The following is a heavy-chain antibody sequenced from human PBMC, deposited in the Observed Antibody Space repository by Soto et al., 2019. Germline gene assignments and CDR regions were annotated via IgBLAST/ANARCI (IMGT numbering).Heavy chain of an antibody. CDR2: IYWNDDK. CDR1: GFSLTTSGAG. CDR3: ARPPPLMIGTDAFEI. D-gene: IGHD3-16*01. Sequence: QITLKESGPTLVKPTQTLTLTCSFSGFSLTTSGAGVGWIRQPPGKALEWLAVIYWNDDKRYSPSLKTRLTITKDTSINQVVLTMTNMDPVDTATYYCARPPPLMIGTDAFEIWGQGTMVTVSS. J-gene: IGHJ3*02. V-gene: IGHV2-5*01.